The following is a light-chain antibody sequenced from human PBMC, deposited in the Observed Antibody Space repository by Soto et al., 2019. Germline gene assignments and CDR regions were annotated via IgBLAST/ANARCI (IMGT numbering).Light chain of an antibody. CDR3: HQFGSSPLAFT. J-gene: IGKJ2*01. Sequence: ESMLTQSPGTLSLSPGERATLSCRASQSVSTRYLAWYQQKPGQAPRLLIYGASIMAAGIPDRCSGSGSWTDFTLTISRLEPEDFAVYYCHQFGSSPLAFTFGQGTKLEI. V-gene: IGKV3-20*01. CDR1: QSVSTRY. CDR2: GAS.